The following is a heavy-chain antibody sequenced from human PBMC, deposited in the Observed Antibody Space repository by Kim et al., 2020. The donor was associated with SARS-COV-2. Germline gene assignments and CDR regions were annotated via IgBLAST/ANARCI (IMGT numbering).Heavy chain of an antibody. V-gene: IGHV3-23*01. CDR3: AKSTYYYGSGSYYYFDY. J-gene: IGHJ4*02. Sequence: KGRLTISTDNAKNTLYLQMNSLRDEDTAVYYCAKSTYYYGSGSYYYFDYWGQGTLVTVSS. D-gene: IGHD3-10*01.